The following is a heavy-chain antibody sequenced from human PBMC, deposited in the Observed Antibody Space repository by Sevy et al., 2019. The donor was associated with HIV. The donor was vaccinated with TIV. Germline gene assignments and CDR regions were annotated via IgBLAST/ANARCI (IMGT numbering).Heavy chain of an antibody. Sequence: SETMSLTCTVSGGSISSGNYLWSWIRQTPGKGLEWIGTVHYSGRTYYNPSLKSRVTLSEDTSKIRFSLNLNSVTAADTAVYFCARNFDYWGQGTLVTVSS. CDR1: GGSISSGNYL. J-gene: IGHJ4*02. V-gene: IGHV4-39*01. CDR2: VHYSGRT. CDR3: ARNFDY.